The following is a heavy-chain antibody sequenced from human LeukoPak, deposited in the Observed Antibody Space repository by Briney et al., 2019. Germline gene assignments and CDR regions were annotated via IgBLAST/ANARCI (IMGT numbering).Heavy chain of an antibody. Sequence: GGSLRLPCAASGFTFSSYSMNWVRQAPGKGLEWVSYISSSSSIIDYADSVKGRFTISRDNAKNSLYLQMNSLRAEDTAVYYCARARGYSYGYSDYWGQGTLVTVSS. J-gene: IGHJ4*02. CDR2: ISSSSSII. D-gene: IGHD5-18*01. V-gene: IGHV3-48*01. CDR1: GFTFSSYS. CDR3: ARARGYSYGYSDY.